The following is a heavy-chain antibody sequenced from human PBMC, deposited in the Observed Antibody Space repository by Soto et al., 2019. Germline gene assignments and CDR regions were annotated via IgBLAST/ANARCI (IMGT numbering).Heavy chain of an antibody. Sequence: QVQLVQSGAEVKKPGASVKVSCKASGYTFTSYAMPWVRQAPGQGLGWIGWFNAGNGNTKYSQKFQGRVTITRDTSASTAYMELSSLRSEDTAVYYCASSYSNYALIDYYYYGMDVWGQGTTVTVSS. D-gene: IGHD4-4*01. CDR1: GYTFTSYA. J-gene: IGHJ6*02. V-gene: IGHV1-3*01. CDR3: ASSYSNYALIDYYYYGMDV. CDR2: FNAGNGNT.